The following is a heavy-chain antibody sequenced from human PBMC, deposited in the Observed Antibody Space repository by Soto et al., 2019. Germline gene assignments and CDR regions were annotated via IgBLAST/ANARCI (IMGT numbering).Heavy chain of an antibody. Sequence: SLKISCKGSGYSFTSYWIGWVRQMPGKGLEWMGIIYPGDSDTRYSPSFQGQVTISADKSISTAYLQWSSLKASDTAMYYCARGRGLECRAGTGTACDPYYQGPVTGRFTNSRETANKSWYRQMNSQRAGDSAVYYCARGYGGCWCSFDYWGQGTLVTVSS. CDR1: GYSFTSYW. V-gene: IGHV5-51*01. J-gene: IGHJ4*02. D-gene: IGHD6-19*01. CDR3: ARGRGLECRAGTGTACDPYYQGPVTGRFTNSRETANKSWYRQMNSQRAGDSAVYYCARGYGGCWCSFDY. CDR2: IYPGDSDT.